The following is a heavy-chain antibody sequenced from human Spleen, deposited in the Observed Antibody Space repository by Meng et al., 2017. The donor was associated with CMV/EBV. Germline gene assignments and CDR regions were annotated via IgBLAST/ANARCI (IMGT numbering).Heavy chain of an antibody. Sequence: ASVKVSCKASGYTFTGYYMHWVRQAPGQGLEWMGWINPNSGNTGYAQKFQGRVTMTRNTSISTAYMELSSLRSEDTAVYYCARGDIYGMDVWGQGTTVTVSS. V-gene: IGHV1-8*02. D-gene: IGHD5-12*01. J-gene: IGHJ6*02. CDR1: GYTFTGYY. CDR2: INPNSGNT. CDR3: ARGDIYGMDV.